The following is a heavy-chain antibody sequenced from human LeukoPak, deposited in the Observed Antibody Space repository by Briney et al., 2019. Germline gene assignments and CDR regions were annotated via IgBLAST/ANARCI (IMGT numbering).Heavy chain of an antibody. V-gene: IGHV4-31*03. CDR2: IYYSGST. CDR3: ARDVVAATLYYYYGMDV. Sequence: SQTLSLTCTVSGGSISSGGYYWSWIRQHPGKGLEWIGYIYYSGSTYYNPSLKSRATISVDTSKNQFSLKLSSVTAADTAVYYCARDVVAATLYYYYGMDVWGQGTTVTVSS. D-gene: IGHD2-15*01. J-gene: IGHJ6*02. CDR1: GGSISSGGYY.